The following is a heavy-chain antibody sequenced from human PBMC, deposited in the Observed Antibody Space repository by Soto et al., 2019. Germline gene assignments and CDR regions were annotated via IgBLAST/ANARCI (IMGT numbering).Heavy chain of an antibody. V-gene: IGHV3-9*01. CDR3: XXXXYXXYDGSFDS. CDR1: GXTFXXYA. CDR2: INYNSATI. Sequence: EVQLVESGXGLVXPGXXXRLSCXASGXTFXXYAMXWVRXXPGKGLEWISAINYNSATIVYADSVKGRFTISRDNAKSXXYLXXXNLXXXXTXXXXXXXXXYXXYDGSFDSWGQGTLVTVSS. D-gene: IGHD5-12*01. J-gene: IGHJ4*02.